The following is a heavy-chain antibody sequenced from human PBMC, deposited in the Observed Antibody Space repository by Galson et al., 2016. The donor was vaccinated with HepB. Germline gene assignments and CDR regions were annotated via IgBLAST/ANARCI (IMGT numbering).Heavy chain of an antibody. Sequence: SVKVSCKASGSSFTGYYIHWVRQAPGQGLEWMGRMNPNSGGTNYAQKFQGRVTMTLETSITTAYMELSSLRSDDTAVYYCARVLLGYCGRTDCPEFDYWGQGTLVTASS. CDR2: MNPNSGGT. D-gene: IGHD2-2*03. CDR3: ARVLLGYCGRTDCPEFDY. J-gene: IGHJ4*02. CDR1: GSSFTGYY. V-gene: IGHV1-2*06.